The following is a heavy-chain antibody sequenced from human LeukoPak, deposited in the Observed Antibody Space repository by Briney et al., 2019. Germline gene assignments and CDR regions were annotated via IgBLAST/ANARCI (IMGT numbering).Heavy chain of an antibody. Sequence: GGSLRLSCAASGFSFSSYTMNWVRQAPGKGLEWVSSISSDSSHIYYADSVKGRFTISRDNAKNSLYLQMDSLRAEDTAVYYCARRPYDRSGPGPFDIWGQGTMVTVSS. V-gene: IGHV3-21*01. J-gene: IGHJ3*02. CDR1: GFSFSSYT. D-gene: IGHD3-22*01. CDR3: ARRPYDRSGPGPFDI. CDR2: ISSDSSHI.